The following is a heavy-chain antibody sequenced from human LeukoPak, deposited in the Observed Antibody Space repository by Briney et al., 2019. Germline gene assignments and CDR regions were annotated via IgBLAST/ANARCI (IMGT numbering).Heavy chain of an antibody. CDR3: ARTSITMVITGVFDI. J-gene: IGHJ3*02. D-gene: IGHD3-10*01. Sequence: SETLSLTCTVSGGSISSYYWSWIRQPPGKGLEWNGYIYYSGFTNYNPSLKSRVTISVDTSKNQFSLKLSSVTAADTAVYFCARTSITMVITGVFDIWGQGTMVTVSS. V-gene: IGHV4-59*01. CDR2: IYYSGFT. CDR1: GGSISSYY.